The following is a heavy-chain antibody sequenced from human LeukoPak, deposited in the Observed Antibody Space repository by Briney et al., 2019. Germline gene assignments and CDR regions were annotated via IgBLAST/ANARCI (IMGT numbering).Heavy chain of an antibody. CDR2: IDQSGST. Sequence: SETLSLTCAVFGGSFSSYYLHWIRQPPGKGLEWIGEIDQSGSTKYNPSLKSRVTISVDTSKNQFSLNLSSVTAADTAVYYCARPAERGYSYGLDFWGPGTMVTVSS. CDR3: ARPAERGYSYGLDF. D-gene: IGHD5-18*01. J-gene: IGHJ3*01. V-gene: IGHV4-34*01. CDR1: GGSFSSYY.